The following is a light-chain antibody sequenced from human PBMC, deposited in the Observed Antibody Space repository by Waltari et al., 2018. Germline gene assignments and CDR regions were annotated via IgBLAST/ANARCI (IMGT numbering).Light chain of an antibody. Sequence: DIVMTQSPAILSVSPGERATLSCRASQSVSYDLAWYQQKPGQAPRLLVYGASNRATGVPGRFSGSGSGTEFTLTISRLQSEDFGIYYCQQYHNWPPLTFGGGTKVEIK. CDR3: QQYHNWPPLT. V-gene: IGKV3-15*01. J-gene: IGKJ4*01. CDR2: GAS. CDR1: QSVSYD.